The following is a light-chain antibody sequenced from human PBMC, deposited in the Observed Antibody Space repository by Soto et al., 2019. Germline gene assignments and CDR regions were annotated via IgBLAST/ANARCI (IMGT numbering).Light chain of an antibody. V-gene: IGKV1-9*01. Sequence: IQLTQSPSSLSASVGDRVTITCRASQGISSSLVWYQQKPGKAPKLLIYAASTLQKGVPSRFSGSGSGTDFTLTISSLQPEDFETYYCQHVNSFQLYFGPGTKVDI. CDR3: QHVNSFQLY. CDR2: AAS. CDR1: QGISSS. J-gene: IGKJ3*01.